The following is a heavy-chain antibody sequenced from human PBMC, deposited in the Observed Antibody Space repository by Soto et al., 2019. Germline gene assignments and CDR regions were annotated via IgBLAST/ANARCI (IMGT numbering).Heavy chain of an antibody. CDR3: AKRRGAGGHFDY. CDR2: VSIGGST. J-gene: IGHJ4*02. Sequence: DVQLLESGGGLVQPDGSLRLSCAASGFTFSSDAMVWGRQGPGKGLEWVAVVSIGGSTHYADSVRGRFTISRDNSKNTLSLQMNSLTAEDTAVYFCAKRRGAGGHFDYWGQGALVTVSS. D-gene: IGHD2-15*01. V-gene: IGHV3-23*01. CDR1: GFTFSSDA.